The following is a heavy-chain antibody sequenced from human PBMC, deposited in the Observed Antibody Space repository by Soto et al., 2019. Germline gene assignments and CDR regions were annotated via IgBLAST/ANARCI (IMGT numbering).Heavy chain of an antibody. CDR3: ATFFPVVPAARWFDP. CDR1: GYTLTELS. Sequence: ASVKVSCKVSGYTLTELSMHWVRQAPGKGLEWMGGFDPEDGETIYAQKFRGRVTMTEDTSTDTAYMELSSLRSEDTAVYYCATFFPVVPAARWFDPWGQGTLVTVSS. J-gene: IGHJ5*02. CDR2: FDPEDGET. V-gene: IGHV1-24*01. D-gene: IGHD2-2*01.